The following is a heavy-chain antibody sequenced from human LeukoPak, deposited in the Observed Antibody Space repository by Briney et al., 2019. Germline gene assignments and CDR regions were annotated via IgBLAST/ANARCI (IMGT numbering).Heavy chain of an antibody. CDR3: AKDLSGSYNFDY. CDR1: GFTFSSYA. Sequence: GGSLRLSCAASGFTFSSYAMSWVRQAPGKGLEWVSAISGSGGSTYCADSVKGRFTISRDNSKNTLYLQMNSLRAEDTAVYYCAKDLSGSYNFDYWGQGTLVTVSS. J-gene: IGHJ4*02. V-gene: IGHV3-23*01. CDR2: ISGSGGST. D-gene: IGHD1-26*01.